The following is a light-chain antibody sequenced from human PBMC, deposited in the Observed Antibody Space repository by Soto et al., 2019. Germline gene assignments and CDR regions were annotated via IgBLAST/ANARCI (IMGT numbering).Light chain of an antibody. CDR1: SSNIGAGYD. Sequence: VLTQPPSVSGAPGQRVTIFCTGSSSNIGAGYDVHWYQQLPGTAPKLLMYGNSNRPSGVPDRVSGSKSGTSASLAITGLQAEDEADYYCQSYDSSLSGYVFGTGTKLTVL. CDR3: QSYDSSLSGYV. V-gene: IGLV1-40*01. J-gene: IGLJ1*01. CDR2: GNS.